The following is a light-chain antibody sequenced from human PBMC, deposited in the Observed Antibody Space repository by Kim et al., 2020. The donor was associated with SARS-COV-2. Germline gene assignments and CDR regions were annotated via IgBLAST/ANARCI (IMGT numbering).Light chain of an antibody. V-gene: IGLV2-23*01. CDR2: GDN. CDR3: CSYANGGTWV. Sequence: QSALTQPVSVSGSPGQSITISCSGTNNDVGSHDLVSWYQHHPGTAPKLVIYGDNQRPSGVSSRFSGSKSGNTASLTISGLQPEDEADYYCCSYANGGTWVFGGGTQLTVL. CDR1: NNDVGSHDL. J-gene: IGLJ3*02.